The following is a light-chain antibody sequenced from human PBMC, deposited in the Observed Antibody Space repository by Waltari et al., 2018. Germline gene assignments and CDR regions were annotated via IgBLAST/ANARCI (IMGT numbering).Light chain of an antibody. CDR1: ELGDKY. Sequence: SYELTQPPSVSVSQGQTASIPCSGDELGDKYACWYQQKPRQSPVLVIYQDTKRPSGIPERFSGSSSGNTATLTIRGTQAMDEADYYCQAWDRGTWVFGGGTKLTVL. CDR3: QAWDRGTWV. V-gene: IGLV3-1*01. J-gene: IGLJ3*02. CDR2: QDT.